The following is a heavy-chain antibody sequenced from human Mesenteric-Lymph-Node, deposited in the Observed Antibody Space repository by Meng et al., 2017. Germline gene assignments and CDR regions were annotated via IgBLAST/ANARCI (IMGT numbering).Heavy chain of an antibody. CDR2: IIPILGIA. D-gene: IGHD3-22*01. J-gene: IGHJ4*02. CDR3: AKSGSVYYYDSSGYSLDY. V-gene: IGHV1-69*02. CDR1: GGTFSSYT. Sequence: SVKVSCKASGGTFSSYTISWVRQAPGQGLEWMGRIIPILGIANYAQKFQGRVTITADKSTSTAYMELRSLRSDDTAVYYCAKSGSVYYYDSSGYSLDYWGQGTLVTVSS.